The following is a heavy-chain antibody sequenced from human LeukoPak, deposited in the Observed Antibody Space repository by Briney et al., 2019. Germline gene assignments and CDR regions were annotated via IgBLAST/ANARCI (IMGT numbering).Heavy chain of an antibody. V-gene: IGHV4-30-4*01. Sequence: PSETLSLTCTVPGGSISSGDYYWSWIRQPPGKGLEWIGYIYYSGSTYYNPSLKSRVTISVDTSKNQFSLKLSSVTAADTAVYYCARDSGPYGYYSFDYWGQGTLVTVSS. J-gene: IGHJ4*02. CDR1: GGSISSGDYY. CDR3: ARDSGPYGYYSFDY. D-gene: IGHD5-18*01. CDR2: IYYSGST.